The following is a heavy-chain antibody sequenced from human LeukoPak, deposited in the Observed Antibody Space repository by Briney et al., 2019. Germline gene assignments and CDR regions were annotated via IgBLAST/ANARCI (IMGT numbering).Heavy chain of an antibody. CDR3: ARGRYYYDSSGYYRHLDY. Sequence: SVKVSCKASGGTFSSYAISWVRQAPGQGLEWMGGIIPIFGTANYAQKFQGRVTITADESTSTAYMELSSLRSEDTAVYYCARGRYYYDSSGYYRHLDYWGQGTLVTVSS. CDR1: GGTFSSYA. CDR2: IIPIFGTA. V-gene: IGHV1-69*13. J-gene: IGHJ4*02. D-gene: IGHD3-22*01.